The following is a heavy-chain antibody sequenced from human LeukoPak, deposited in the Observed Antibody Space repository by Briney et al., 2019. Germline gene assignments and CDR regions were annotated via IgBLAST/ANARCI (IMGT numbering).Heavy chain of an antibody. CDR3: ARNLHGSPHGH. D-gene: IGHD1-26*01. V-gene: IGHV1-2*02. Sequence: GASVKVSCAASGYTFSSYYMHWVRRAPGQGLEWVGWINRSSGGTNYAQKFQGRVTITRDTSISTAYMELSRLRSDDTAVYYCARNLHGSPHGHWGQGTRVTVSS. CDR1: GYTFSSYY. CDR2: INRSSGGT. J-gene: IGHJ4*02.